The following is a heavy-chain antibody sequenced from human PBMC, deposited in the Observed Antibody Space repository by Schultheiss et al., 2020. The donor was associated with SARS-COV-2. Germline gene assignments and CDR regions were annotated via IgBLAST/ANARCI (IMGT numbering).Heavy chain of an antibody. CDR2: INHSGST. V-gene: IGHV4-34*01. J-gene: IGHJ6*02. CDR1: GGSIGGYY. CDR3: ARAGGVCSGGSCYLYYYYGMDV. D-gene: IGHD2-15*01. Sequence: SQTLSLTCTVSGGSIGGYYWSWIRQPPGKGLEWIGEINHSGSTNYNPSLKSRVTISVDKSKNQFSLKLSSVTAADTAVYYCARAGGVCSGGSCYLYYYYGMDVWGQGTTVTVSS.